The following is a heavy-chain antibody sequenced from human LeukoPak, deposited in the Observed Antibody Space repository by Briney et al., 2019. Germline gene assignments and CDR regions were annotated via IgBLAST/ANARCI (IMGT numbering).Heavy chain of an antibody. CDR2: IYTSGST. CDR3: ASDSNRTPLDAFDI. Sequence: PSETLSLTCTVSGGSISSYYWSWIRQPAGKGLEWIGRIYTSGSTNYNPSLKSRVTMSVDTSKNQFSLKLSSVTAADTAVYCCASDSNRTPLDAFDIWGQGTMVTVSS. D-gene: IGHD4-11*01. J-gene: IGHJ3*02. CDR1: GGSISSYY. V-gene: IGHV4-4*07.